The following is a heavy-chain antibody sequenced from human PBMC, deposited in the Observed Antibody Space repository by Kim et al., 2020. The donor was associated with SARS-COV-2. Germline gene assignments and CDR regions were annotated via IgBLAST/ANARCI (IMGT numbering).Heavy chain of an antibody. CDR1: GLTFSNYA. J-gene: IGHJ4*02. CDR2: IGGIGGST. CDR3: AKRGYYHDSSAYYYFDY. D-gene: IGHD3-22*01. V-gene: IGHV3-23*01. Sequence: GGSLRLSCAASGLTFSNYAMSWVRQAPGKGLEWVSAIGGIGGSTFYADSVKGRFIISRDNSKNTLYLQMNSLRAEDTAVYYCAKRGYYHDSSAYYYFDYWGQGTLVTVSS.